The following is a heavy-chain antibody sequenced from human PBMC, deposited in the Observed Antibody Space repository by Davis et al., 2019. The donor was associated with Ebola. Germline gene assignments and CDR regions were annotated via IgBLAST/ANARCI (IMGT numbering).Heavy chain of an antibody. CDR3: ARGPPGSYRSSYYYYMDV. J-gene: IGHJ6*03. V-gene: IGHV3-30-3*01. CDR1: GFTFSSYA. Sequence: GESLKISCAASGFTFSSYAMHWVRQAPGKGLEWVAVISYDGSNKYYADSVKGRFTISRDNSKNTLYLQMNSLRAEDTAVYYCARGPPGSYRSSYYYYMDVWGKGTTVTVSS. CDR2: ISYDGSNK. D-gene: IGHD1-26*01.